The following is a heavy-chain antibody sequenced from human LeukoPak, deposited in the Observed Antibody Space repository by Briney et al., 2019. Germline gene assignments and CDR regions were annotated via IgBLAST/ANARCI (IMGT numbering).Heavy chain of an antibody. D-gene: IGHD3-9*01. CDR1: GVSISRYY. J-gene: IGHJ4*02. CDR3: ARGAKFFDWLPYYFDY. V-gene: IGHV4-4*07. CDR2: IYTRGST. Sequence: KASETLSLTCAVSGVSISRYYWSWIRQPAGKGPEWIGRIYTRGSTNYNPSLKSRVTISVDTSKNQFSLKLSSVTAADTAVYYCARGAKFFDWLPYYFDYWGQGTLVTASS.